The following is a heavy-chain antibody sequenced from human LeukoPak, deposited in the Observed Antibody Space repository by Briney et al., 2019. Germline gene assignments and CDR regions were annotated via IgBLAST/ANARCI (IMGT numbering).Heavy chain of an antibody. D-gene: IGHD1-14*01. CDR3: AKYNARNWFDP. V-gene: IGHV4-59*01. J-gene: IGHJ5*02. CDR1: GGSISSYY. Sequence: SETLSLTCTVSGGSISSYYWSWVRQPPGKGLEWIGYIYYSGSTNYNPSLKSRVTISVDTSKNQFSLKLSSVTAADTAVYYCAKYNARNWFDPWGQGTLVTVSS. CDR2: IYYSGST.